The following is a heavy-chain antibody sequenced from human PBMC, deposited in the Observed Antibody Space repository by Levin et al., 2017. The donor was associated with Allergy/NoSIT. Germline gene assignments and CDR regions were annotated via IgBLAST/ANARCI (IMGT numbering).Heavy chain of an antibody. D-gene: IGHD3-3*01. CDR2: ISYDGSNK. CDR3: ARENHQEYYDFWSGLGYFDY. V-gene: IGHV3-30*04. J-gene: IGHJ4*02. Sequence: PGGSLRLSCAASGFTFSSYAMHWVRQAPGKGLEWVAVISYDGSNKYYADSVKGRFTISRDNSKNTLYLQMNSLRAEDTAVYYCARENHQEYYDFWSGLGYFDYWGQGTLVTVSS. CDR1: GFTFSSYA.